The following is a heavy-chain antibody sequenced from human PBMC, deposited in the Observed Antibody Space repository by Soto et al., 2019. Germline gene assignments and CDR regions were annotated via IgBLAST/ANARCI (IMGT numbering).Heavy chain of an antibody. J-gene: IGHJ6*02. CDR3: AKGIWAMVRGVINYYYYGMDV. CDR1: GFTFSSYG. D-gene: IGHD3-10*01. V-gene: IGHV3-30*18. Sequence: PGGSLRLSCAASGFTFSSYGMHWVHQAPGKGLEWVAVISYDGSNKYYADSVKGRFTISRDNSKNTLYLQMNSLRAEDTAVYYCAKGIWAMVRGVINYYYYGMDVWGQGTTVTVSS. CDR2: ISYDGSNK.